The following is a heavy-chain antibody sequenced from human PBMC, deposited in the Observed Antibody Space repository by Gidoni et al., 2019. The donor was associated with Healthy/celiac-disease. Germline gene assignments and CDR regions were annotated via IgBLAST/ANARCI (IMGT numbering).Heavy chain of an antibody. Sequence: QVQLQQWGAGLLKPSETLSLTCAVYGGSFSGYYWSWIRQPPGKGLEWIGEINHTGSTNYNASLKSRVTISVDTSKNQFSLKLSSVTAADTAVYYCARGICSSTSCYRYFDYWGQGTLVTVSS. D-gene: IGHD2-2*02. CDR3: ARGICSSTSCYRYFDY. CDR2: INHTGST. CDR1: GGSFSGYY. J-gene: IGHJ4*02. V-gene: IGHV4-34*01.